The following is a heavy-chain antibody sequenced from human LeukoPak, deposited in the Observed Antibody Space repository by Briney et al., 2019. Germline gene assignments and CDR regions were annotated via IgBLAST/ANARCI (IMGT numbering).Heavy chain of an antibody. J-gene: IGHJ4*02. CDR3: AKGFYHYFGSGSYTLDF. V-gene: IGHV3-23*01. CDR1: GLTFSIYA. CDR2: ISGRDNGT. D-gene: IGHD3-10*01. Sequence: GGSLRLSCAASGLTFSIYAMTWVRQGPGKGLELVSGISGRDNGTWYADSVKGRFTISRDNSKNTLYLQMNTLTGEDTAVYYCAKGFYHYFGSGSYTLDFWGQGTQVTVSS.